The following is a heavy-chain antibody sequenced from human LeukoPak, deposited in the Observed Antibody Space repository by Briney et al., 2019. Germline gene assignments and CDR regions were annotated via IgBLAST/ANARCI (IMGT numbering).Heavy chain of an antibody. Sequence: GGSLRLSCAASGFTFSSYAMSWVRQAPGKGLEWVSAISGSGGSTYYADSVKGRFTISRDNSKNTLYLQMNSLRAEDTAVYYCAKQGYYDSSGTPDYWGQGTLVTVSS. CDR3: AKQGYYDSSGTPDY. J-gene: IGHJ4*02. CDR1: GFTFSSYA. D-gene: IGHD3-22*01. CDR2: ISGSGGST. V-gene: IGHV3-23*01.